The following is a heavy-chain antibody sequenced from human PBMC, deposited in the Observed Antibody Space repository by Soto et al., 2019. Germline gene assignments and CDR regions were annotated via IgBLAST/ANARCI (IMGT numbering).Heavy chain of an antibody. J-gene: IGHJ4*02. CDR2: IYWDDDK. CDR1: GFSLSTSGVG. V-gene: IGHV2-5*02. CDR3: AGDSSSWYGGFDY. D-gene: IGHD6-13*01. Sequence: QITLKESGPTLVKPTQTLTLTCTFSGFSLSTSGVGVGWIRQPPGKALEWLALIYWDDDKRYSPSLKSRLTXTXDXXKSQVVRTLTNMDPVSPATYYWAGDSSSWYGGFDYWGQGTLVTVSS.